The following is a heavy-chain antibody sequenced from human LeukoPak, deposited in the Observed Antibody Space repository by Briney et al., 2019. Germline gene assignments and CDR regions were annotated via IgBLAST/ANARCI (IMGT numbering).Heavy chain of an antibody. Sequence: PGGSLRLSCAAPGFTFSRYAMKWVRQAPGKGLEGVSCIGASGSYMYYADSVKGRFTISRDNAKNSMYLQMKSLRAEDAAVYYCAREDYSSGNPTIDTWGQGTLVTVSS. CDR3: AREDYSSGNPTIDT. V-gene: IGHV3-21*06. D-gene: IGHD3-10*01. J-gene: IGHJ5*02. CDR2: IGASGSYM. CDR1: GFTFSRYA.